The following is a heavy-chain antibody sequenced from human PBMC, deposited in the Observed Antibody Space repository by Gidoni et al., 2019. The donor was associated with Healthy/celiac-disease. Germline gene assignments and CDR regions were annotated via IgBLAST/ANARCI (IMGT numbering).Heavy chain of an antibody. J-gene: IGHJ5*02. Sequence: QVQLVESGGGVVQPGRSLRLSCAASGFTFSSYGMHWVRQAPGKGLEWVAVIWYDGSNKYYADSVKGRFTISRDNSKNTLYLQMNSLRAEDTAVYYCARDRATYYYDSSGYYDWFDPWGQGTLVTVSS. V-gene: IGHV3-33*01. D-gene: IGHD3-22*01. CDR1: GFTFSSYG. CDR2: IWYDGSNK. CDR3: ARDRATYYYDSSGYYDWFDP.